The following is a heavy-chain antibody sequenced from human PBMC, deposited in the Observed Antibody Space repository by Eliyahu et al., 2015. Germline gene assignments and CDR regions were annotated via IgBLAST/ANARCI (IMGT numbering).Heavy chain of an antibody. CDR1: GGSVRSDNYY. Sequence: QLQLQESGPGLVKPSETLSLTCTVSGGSVRSDNYYWGWIRQPPGKGLEWIGSIYYTGNTYYNPSLKSRVTVSVDTSKNHFSLNLTSVTAADTAVYYCVALVRDNWFDPWGQGTLVTVSS. CDR2: IYYTGNT. CDR3: VALVRDNWFDP. J-gene: IGHJ5*02. V-gene: IGHV4-39*01. D-gene: IGHD2-21*01.